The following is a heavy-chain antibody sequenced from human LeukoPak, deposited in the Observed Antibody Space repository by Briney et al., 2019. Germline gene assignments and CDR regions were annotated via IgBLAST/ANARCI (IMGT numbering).Heavy chain of an antibody. Sequence: SETLSLTCSVSGGSISRYYWSWIRQPPGKGLEWIGYVYYSGSTNYSPSLKSRVTMSVDTSKSQFSLRLNSVTAADTAVYYCARIYYYDSSGYYWFDPWGQGTLVTVSS. CDR2: VYYSGST. CDR3: ARIYYYDSSGYYWFDP. J-gene: IGHJ5*02. V-gene: IGHV4-59*12. CDR1: GGSISRYY. D-gene: IGHD3-22*01.